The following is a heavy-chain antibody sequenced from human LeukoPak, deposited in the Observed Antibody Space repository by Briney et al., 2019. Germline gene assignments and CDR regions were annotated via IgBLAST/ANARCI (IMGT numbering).Heavy chain of an antibody. D-gene: IGHD1-26*01. Sequence: SETLSLTCTVSGGSISSYYWGWIRQPPGKGLEWIGSIYYSGSTYYNPSLKSRVTISVDTSNNQFSLKLTSVTAADTAVYYCAKSGGYGLIDYWGQGTLVTVSS. CDR2: IYYSGST. CDR3: AKSGGYGLIDY. J-gene: IGHJ4*02. CDR1: GGSISSYY. V-gene: IGHV4-39*01.